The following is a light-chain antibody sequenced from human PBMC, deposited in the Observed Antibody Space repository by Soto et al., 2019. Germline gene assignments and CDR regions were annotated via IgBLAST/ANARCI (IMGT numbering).Light chain of an antibody. CDR1: QGIRKG. J-gene: IGKJ4*01. CDR2: AAS. Sequence: AIQMTQSPSSLSSSVGDRAPITCRASQGIRKGLGWYQQKPGKAPKLLIYAASSLQSGVRSRVRVSGCGTDFTLTLSSLQPEDVATDKCQQDDNDPCTVGGGTKVDIK. V-gene: IGKV1-6*01. CDR3: QQDDNDPCT.